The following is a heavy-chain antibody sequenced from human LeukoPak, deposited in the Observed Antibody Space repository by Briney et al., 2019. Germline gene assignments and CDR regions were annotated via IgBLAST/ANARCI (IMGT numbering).Heavy chain of an antibody. CDR2: ITSSSSYI. J-gene: IGHJ4*02. CDR3: ARVTGGYNLVDY. D-gene: IGHD5-24*01. Sequence: GGSLRLSCAASGFTFSSYCMNWVRRAPGKGLEWVSSITSSSSYIYYADSVKGRFAMSRDNAKNTLYLQMNSLRAEDTAVYYCARVTGGYNLVDYWGQGTLVTVSS. CDR1: GFTFSSYC. V-gene: IGHV3-21*01.